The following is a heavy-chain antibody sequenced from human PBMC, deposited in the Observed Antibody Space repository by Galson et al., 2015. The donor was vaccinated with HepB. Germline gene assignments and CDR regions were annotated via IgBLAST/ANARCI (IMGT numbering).Heavy chain of an antibody. V-gene: IGHV3-11*03. CDR1: GFPFSDFY. J-gene: IGHJ6*02. CDR2: ISTTSSYT. Sequence: SLRLSCAASGFPFSDFYMTWIRQAPGKGLEWISYISTTSSYTRYAASVQGRFTISRDNAKSSLYLRMSGLRVEDTAIYYCARYTRGDCGGSDCYESRHGMDVWGQGTTVTVSS. CDR3: ARYTRGDCGGSDCYESRHGMDV. D-gene: IGHD2-21*02.